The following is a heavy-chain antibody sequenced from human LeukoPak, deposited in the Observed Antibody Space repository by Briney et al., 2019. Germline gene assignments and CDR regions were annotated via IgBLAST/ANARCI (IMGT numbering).Heavy chain of an antibody. J-gene: IGHJ5*02. V-gene: IGHV4-4*07. CDR1: GGSISSYY. CDR2: IYSSGST. D-gene: IGHD1-26*01. Sequence: SETLSLTCTVSGGSISSYYWSWIRQTAGKGLEWVGRIYSSGSTNYNPSLKSRVTMSVDTSKNQFSLKLTSVTAADTAVYSCARQVGTTGFSWFDPWGQGTLVTVSS. CDR3: ARQVGTTGFSWFDP.